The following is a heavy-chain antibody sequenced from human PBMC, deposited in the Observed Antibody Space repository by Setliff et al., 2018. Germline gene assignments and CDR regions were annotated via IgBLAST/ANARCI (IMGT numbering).Heavy chain of an antibody. Sequence: ASVKVSCKASGYTFTSYAMHWVRQAPGQRLEWMGWINAGNGNTKYPQKFQGRVTITRDTSASSAYMELSSLRSEDTAVYYCARETATRHYYDSSGGFDYLGQGTLVTVSS. CDR1: GYTFTSYA. CDR2: INAGNGNT. CDR3: ARETATRHYYDSSGGFDY. J-gene: IGHJ4*02. D-gene: IGHD3-22*01. V-gene: IGHV1-3*01.